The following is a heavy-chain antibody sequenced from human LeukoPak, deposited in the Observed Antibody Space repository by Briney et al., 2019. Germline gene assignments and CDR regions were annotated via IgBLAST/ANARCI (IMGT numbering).Heavy chain of an antibody. CDR2: FSSSGSTI. D-gene: IGHD3-3*01. J-gene: IGHJ3*02. V-gene: IGHV3-11*01. Sequence: GGSLRLSCAASGFTFSDCYMSWIRQAPGKGLEWVSYFSSSGSTIYYADSVKGRFTISRDNAKNSLYLQMNSLRAEDTAVYYCARDLFSFDAFDIWGQGTMVTVSS. CDR3: ARDLFSFDAFDI. CDR1: GFTFSDCY.